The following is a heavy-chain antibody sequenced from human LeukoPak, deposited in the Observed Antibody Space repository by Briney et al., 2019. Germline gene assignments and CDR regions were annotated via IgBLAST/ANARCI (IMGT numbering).Heavy chain of an antibody. CDR2: IIPILCIA. Sequence: ASVKVSCKASGGTFSSYAISWVRQAPGQGLEWMGRIIPILCIANYAQKFQGRVTITADKSTSTAYMELSSLRSEDTAVYYCARVSPSGYCSSTSCYSPSIDYWGQGTLVTVSS. J-gene: IGHJ4*02. CDR3: ARVSPSGYCSSTSCYSPSIDY. D-gene: IGHD2-2*01. CDR1: GGTFSSYA. V-gene: IGHV1-69*04.